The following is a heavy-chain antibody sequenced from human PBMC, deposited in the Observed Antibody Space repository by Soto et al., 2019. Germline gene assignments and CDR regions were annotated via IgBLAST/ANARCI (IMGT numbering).Heavy chain of an antibody. Sequence: PSETLSLTCAVSGDSISSSNWWSWVRQPPGKGLEWIGEIHHSGSTHYNPSLEGRVTMSFDNSKNHFSLKLTSVTAADTAVYHCVRVGWLHWSEHWGQGNMVNVSS. V-gene: IGHV4-4*02. CDR2: IHHSGST. J-gene: IGHJ5*02. CDR3: VRVGWLHWSEH. D-gene: IGHD5-12*01. CDR1: GDSISSSNW.